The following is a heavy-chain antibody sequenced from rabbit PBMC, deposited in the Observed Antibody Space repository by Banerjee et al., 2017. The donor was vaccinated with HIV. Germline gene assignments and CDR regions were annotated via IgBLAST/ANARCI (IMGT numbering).Heavy chain of an antibody. CDR3: AREAFYTGSSYYTPYFNL. Sequence: QEQLEESGGDLVKPGASLTLTCTASGFTLSSYWMCWVRQAPGKGLELIACIVTSSGSTWYASWVNGRFTVSRSTSLNTVDLKMTSLTAADTATYFCAREAFYTGSSYYTPYFNLWGPGTLVTVS. J-gene: IGHJ4*01. CDR1: GFTLSSYW. V-gene: IGHV1S43*01. CDR2: IVTSSGST. D-gene: IGHD8-1*01.